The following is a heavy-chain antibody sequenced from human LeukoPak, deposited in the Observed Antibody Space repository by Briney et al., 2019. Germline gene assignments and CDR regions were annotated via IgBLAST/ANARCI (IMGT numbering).Heavy chain of an antibody. CDR2: IYYSGST. D-gene: IGHD3-10*01. V-gene: IGHV4-59*11. J-gene: IGHJ5*02. Sequence: SETLSFTCTVSGGSISGHYWSWIRQPPGKGLEYIGYIYYSGSTNYNPSLKSRVTISVDTSKNHFSLKLNSVTAADTAVYYCARAGLVWFGAMPAVTWFDPWGQGTLVTVSS. CDR3: ARAGLVWFGAMPAVTWFDP. CDR1: GGSISGHY.